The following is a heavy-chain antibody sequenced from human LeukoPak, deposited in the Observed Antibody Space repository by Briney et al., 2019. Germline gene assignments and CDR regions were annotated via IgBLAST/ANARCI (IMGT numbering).Heavy chain of an antibody. CDR3: ARFAVHRRLTVAGQFGLDY. D-gene: IGHD6-19*01. CDR1: GYTFTGYY. J-gene: IGHJ4*02. CDR2: INSSGGST. Sequence: LRASVKVSCKASGYTFTGYYMYWVRQAPGQGLEWMGIINSSGGSTNYAQKFQGRVTMTRDTSTSTVYMELSSLRSEDTAVYYCARFAVHRRLTVAGQFGLDYWGQGTLVTVSS. V-gene: IGHV1-46*01.